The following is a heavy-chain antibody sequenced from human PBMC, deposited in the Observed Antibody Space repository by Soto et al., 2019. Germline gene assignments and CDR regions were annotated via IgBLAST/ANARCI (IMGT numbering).Heavy chain of an antibody. J-gene: IGHJ1*01. D-gene: IGHD3-10*01. CDR3: ARDKWFGEISPFQH. Sequence: QDQLVQSGAEVKKPGASVRVSCETSGYNFNTYALSWVRQAPGQGLEWIGWIRAYNGSIKYAQKFQDRVTLTTDTSTSTACMELRNLRSDDTAVYFCARDKWFGEISPFQHWGQGTPVTVSS. V-gene: IGHV1-18*01. CDR2: IRAYNGSI. CDR1: GYNFNTYA.